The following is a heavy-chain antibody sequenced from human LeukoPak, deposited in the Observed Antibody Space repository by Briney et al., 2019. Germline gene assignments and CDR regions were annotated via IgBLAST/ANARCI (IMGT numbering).Heavy chain of an antibody. J-gene: IGHJ4*02. CDR2: ISGSGGST. V-gene: IGHV3-23*01. CDR3: AKDEYYGSGSYYNAYYFDY. CDR1: GFTFSNYA. D-gene: IGHD3-10*01. Sequence: GGSLRLSCAASGFTFSNYAMSWVRQAPGKGPEWVSAISGSGGSTYYADSVKGRFTISRDNSKNTLYLQMNSLRAEDTAVYYCAKDEYYGSGSYYNAYYFDYWGQGTLVTVSS.